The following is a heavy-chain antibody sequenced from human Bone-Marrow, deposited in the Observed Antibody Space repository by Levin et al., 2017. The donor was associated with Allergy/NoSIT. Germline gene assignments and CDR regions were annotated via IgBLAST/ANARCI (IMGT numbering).Heavy chain of an antibody. V-gene: IGHV3-20*04. Sequence: GGSLRLSCVGSGFAFDDYAMSWVRQAPGKGLEWVSGINWNGDDTEYADSVKGRFTISRDNGKNSLYLQMTSLRVEDTAFYYCARDYSGNSWLYFDIWGRGTLLTVSS. CDR2: INWNGDDT. CDR1: GFAFDDYA. D-gene: IGHD4-23*01. CDR3: ARDYSGNSWLYFDI. J-gene: IGHJ2*01.